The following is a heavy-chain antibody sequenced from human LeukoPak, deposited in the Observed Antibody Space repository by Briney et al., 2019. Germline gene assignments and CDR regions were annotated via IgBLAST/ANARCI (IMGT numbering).Heavy chain of an antibody. CDR3: ARVTKDSSGSVEYFQH. Sequence: KPSETLSLTCTVSGGSVSSGSYYWSWIRQPPGKGLEWIGYIYYSGSTNYNPSLKSRVTISVDTSKNQFSLKLSSVTAADTAVYYCARVTKDSSGSVEYFQHWGQGTLVTVSS. D-gene: IGHD6-19*01. CDR2: IYYSGST. V-gene: IGHV4-61*01. CDR1: GGSVSSGSYY. J-gene: IGHJ1*01.